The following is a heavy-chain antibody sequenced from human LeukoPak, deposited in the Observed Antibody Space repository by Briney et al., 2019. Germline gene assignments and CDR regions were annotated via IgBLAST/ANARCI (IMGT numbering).Heavy chain of an antibody. V-gene: IGHV4-39*07. Sequence: PSETLSLTCTVSGGSISSSGFYWGWIRQPPGKGLEWIGSLYYSGNTYNPSLKSRVTISVDISKNQFSLNLTSVNAADTAVYYCARVMAARREDLNWFDPWGQGTLVTVSS. D-gene: IGHD6-6*01. J-gene: IGHJ5*02. CDR2: LYYSGNT. CDR3: ARVMAARREDLNWFDP. CDR1: GGSISSSGFY.